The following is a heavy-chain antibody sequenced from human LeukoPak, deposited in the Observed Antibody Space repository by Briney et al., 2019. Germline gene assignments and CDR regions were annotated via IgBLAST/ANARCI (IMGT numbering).Heavy chain of an antibody. CDR1: GFTFSSYA. Sequence: GRSLRLSCAASGFTFSSYAMHWVRQAPGKGLEWVAVISYDGSNKYYADSVKGRFTISRDNSKNTLYLQMNSLRAEDTAVYYCAKEGVAGGRFGGYFQHWGQGTLVTVSS. D-gene: IGHD3-10*01. CDR2: ISYDGSNK. J-gene: IGHJ1*01. V-gene: IGHV3-30-3*01. CDR3: AKEGVAGGRFGGYFQH.